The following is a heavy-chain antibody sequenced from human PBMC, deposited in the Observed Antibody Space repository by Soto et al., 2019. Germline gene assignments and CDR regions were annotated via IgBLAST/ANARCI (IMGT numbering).Heavy chain of an antibody. J-gene: IGHJ5*02. CDR1: GFTFSSYG. Sequence: GGSPRLSCAASGFTFSSYGMHWVRQAPGKGLEWVAVISYDGSNKYYADSVKGRFTISRDNSKNTLYLQMNSLRDEDTAVYYCAKDPGYSSGWYCDPWGQGTLVTVSS. V-gene: IGHV3-30*18. D-gene: IGHD6-19*01. CDR3: AKDPGYSSGWYCDP. CDR2: ISYDGSNK.